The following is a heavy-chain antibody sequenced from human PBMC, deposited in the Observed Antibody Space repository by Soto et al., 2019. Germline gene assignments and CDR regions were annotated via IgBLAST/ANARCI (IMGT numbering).Heavy chain of an antibody. J-gene: IGHJ6*03. V-gene: IGHV1-18*01. D-gene: IGHD3-16*02. CDR2: IDPSNGNT. CDR1: GYTFSKYG. Sequence: QVQLLQSGGEVRKPGASVKVSCKASGYTFSKYGISWVRQARGQGLEWMAWIDPSNGNTNYAQKFQGRVTLTTDTSTTTAYMDLRSVKSDDTAGYFCAIVVPESNAYDYYMDGWGKGTTVTVSS. CDR3: AIVVPESNAYDYYMDG.